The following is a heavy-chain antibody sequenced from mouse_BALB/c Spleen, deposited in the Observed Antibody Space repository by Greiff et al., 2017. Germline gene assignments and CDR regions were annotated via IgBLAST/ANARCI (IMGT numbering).Heavy chain of an antibody. J-gene: IGHJ3*01. CDR3: ARHGPSTMITTWFAY. Sequence: DVQLVESGGDLVKPGGSLKLSCAASGFTFSSYGMSWVRQTPDKRLEWVATISSGGSYTYYPDSVKGRFTISRDNAKNTLYLQMSSLKSEDTAMYYCARHGPSTMITTWFAYWGQGTLVTVSA. CDR1: GFTFSSYG. V-gene: IGHV5-6*01. D-gene: IGHD2-4*01. CDR2: ISSGGSYT.